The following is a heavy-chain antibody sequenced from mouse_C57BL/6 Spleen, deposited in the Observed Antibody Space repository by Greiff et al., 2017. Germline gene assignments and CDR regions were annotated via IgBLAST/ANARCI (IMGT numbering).Heavy chain of an antibody. CDR1: GFTFSSYA. Sequence: EVHLVESGGGLVKPGGSLKLSCAASGFTFSSYAMSWVRQTPEKRLEWVATISDGGSYTYYPDNVKGRFTISRDNAKNNLYLQMSHLKSEDTAMYYCARGEDYDAWFAYWGQGTLVTVSA. D-gene: IGHD2-4*01. J-gene: IGHJ3*01. CDR2: ISDGGSYT. V-gene: IGHV5-4*01. CDR3: ARGEDYDAWFAY.